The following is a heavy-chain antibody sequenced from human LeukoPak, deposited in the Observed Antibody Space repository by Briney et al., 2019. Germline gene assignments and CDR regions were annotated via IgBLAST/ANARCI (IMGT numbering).Heavy chain of an antibody. D-gene: IGHD1-1*01. J-gene: IGHJ4*02. CDR3: ATTYYSDTSGATHAAD. V-gene: IGHV1-18*01. Sequence: ASVKVSCKTSGYTFTRFGFNWMRQAPAQGLEWMGWISAYNGNTDYAKKFQGRVTLTTETSTSTAYMELTSLRFDDTAIYYCATTYYSDTSGATHAADWGQGTLVTVSS. CDR1: GYTFTRFG. CDR2: ISAYNGNT.